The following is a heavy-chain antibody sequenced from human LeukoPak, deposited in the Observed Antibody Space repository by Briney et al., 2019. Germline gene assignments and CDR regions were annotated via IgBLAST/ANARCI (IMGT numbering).Heavy chain of an antibody. Sequence: SETLSLTCTVSGGSISTHFWTWIRQPPGKGLEFIGNIYYTGTSNYNPSLKSRVTISIDTAKNQFSLNLSSVTAADTAVYYCARDLNYYDGSTYYDAFDIWGQGTLVTVSS. J-gene: IGHJ3*02. CDR3: ARDLNYYDGSTYYDAFDI. D-gene: IGHD3-22*01. CDR2: IYYTGTS. V-gene: IGHV4-59*11. CDR1: GGSISTHF.